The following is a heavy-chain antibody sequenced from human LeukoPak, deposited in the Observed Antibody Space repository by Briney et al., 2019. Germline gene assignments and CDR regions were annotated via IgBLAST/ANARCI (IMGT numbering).Heavy chain of an antibody. Sequence: PGGSLRLSCAASGFTFRSYSMNWVRQAPGKGREWGSSISRSSSYINYTYSVKGRFTISRDNAKRSLYLQMNSLRTEDTAVYYCASPIPTNSGLAYWGQGTLVTVSS. J-gene: IGHJ4*02. CDR2: ISRSSSYI. D-gene: IGHD2-2*02. V-gene: IGHV3-21*01. CDR1: GFTFRSYS. CDR3: ASPIPTNSGLAY.